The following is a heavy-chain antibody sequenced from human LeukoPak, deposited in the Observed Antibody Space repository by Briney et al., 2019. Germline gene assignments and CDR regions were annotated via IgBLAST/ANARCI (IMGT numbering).Heavy chain of an antibody. CDR3: ARVTIGYSYGNFDY. V-gene: IGHV4-59*01. CDR1: GGSISTYY. CDR2: IYYSGST. J-gene: IGHJ4*01. Sequence: AETLSLTGTVSGGSISTYYWSWIRQPPGKGLEWIGYIYYSGSTNYNPSLKSRVTISVDTSKNQFSLKVSSVTAADTAVYYCARVTIGYSYGNFDYSGHGTLVTVSS. D-gene: IGHD5-18*01.